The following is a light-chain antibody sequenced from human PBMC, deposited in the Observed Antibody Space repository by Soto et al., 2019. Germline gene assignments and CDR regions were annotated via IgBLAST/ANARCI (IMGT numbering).Light chain of an antibody. CDR1: SSDGGGYNY. CDR3: SSYTSSSAWV. J-gene: IGLJ2*01. CDR2: EVS. V-gene: IGLV2-14*01. Sequence: QSVLTQPASVSGSPGQSITISCTGTSSDGGGYNYVSWYQQHPGKAPKLMIYEVSNRPSGVSNRFSGSKSGNTASLTISGLQDEDEADYYCSSYTSSSAWVFGGGTKLTVL.